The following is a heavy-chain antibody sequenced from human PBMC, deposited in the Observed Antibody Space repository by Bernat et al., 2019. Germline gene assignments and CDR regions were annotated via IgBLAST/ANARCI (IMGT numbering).Heavy chain of an antibody. Sequence: QVQLQESGPGLVESSETLSLTCTVSGGSISSGGYSWSWIRQPPGKGLEWIGYIYHSGSTYYNPSLKSRVTISVDRSKNQFSLNLSSVTAADTAVYYCARGAPAAIPYYYYGMDVWGQGTTVTVSS. V-gene: IGHV4-30-2*01. J-gene: IGHJ6*02. CDR1: GGSISSGGYS. D-gene: IGHD2-2*02. CDR2: IYHSGST. CDR3: ARGAPAAIPYYYYGMDV.